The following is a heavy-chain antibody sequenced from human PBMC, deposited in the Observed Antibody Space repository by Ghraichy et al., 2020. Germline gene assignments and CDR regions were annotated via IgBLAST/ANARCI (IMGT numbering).Heavy chain of an antibody. V-gene: IGHV3-7*03. CDR1: GFSSSNYW. CDR2: IDQDGSEN. J-gene: IGHJ2*01. D-gene: IGHD2-21*01. Sequence: LSLTCVASGFSSSNYWINWVSQTPGKGLEWVANIDQDGSENWFLDSVRGRFTISRDNAKNSVYLQMNSLRAEDTAVYFCATGDCYIWYFHLWGRGTLVTVSS. CDR3: ATGDCYIWYFHL.